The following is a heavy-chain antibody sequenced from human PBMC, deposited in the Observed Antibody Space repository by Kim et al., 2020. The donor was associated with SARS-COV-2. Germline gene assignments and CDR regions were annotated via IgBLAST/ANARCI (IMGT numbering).Heavy chain of an antibody. J-gene: IGHJ4*02. Sequence: GGSLRLSCAASGFTFSSYSMNWVRQAPGKGLEWVSSISSSSSYIYYADSVKGRFTISRDNAKNSLYLQMNSLRAEDTAVYYCARESARAEYYDILTELDYWGQGTLVTVSP. CDR2: ISSSSSYI. CDR3: ARESARAEYYDILTELDY. D-gene: IGHD3-9*01. V-gene: IGHV3-21*01. CDR1: GFTFSSYS.